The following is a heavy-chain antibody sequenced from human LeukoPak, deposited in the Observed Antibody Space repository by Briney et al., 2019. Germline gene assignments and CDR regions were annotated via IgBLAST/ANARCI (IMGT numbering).Heavy chain of an antibody. V-gene: IGHV7-4-1*02. CDR1: GYTFTSYA. CDR3: ARDVEYYDSSGYLVVRAFDI. CDR2: INTHTGNP. D-gene: IGHD3-22*01. J-gene: IGHJ3*02. Sequence: ASVKVSCKTSGYTFTSYAMNWVRQARGQGLEWMGSINTHTGNPTYAQGFTGRFVFSLDTSVSTAYLQISSLKAEDTAVYYCARDVEYYDSSGYLVVRAFDIWGQGTMVTVSS.